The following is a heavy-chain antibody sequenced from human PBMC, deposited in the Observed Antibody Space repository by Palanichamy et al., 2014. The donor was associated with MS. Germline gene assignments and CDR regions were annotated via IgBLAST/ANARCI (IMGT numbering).Heavy chain of an antibody. CDR2: TRNKAKGYTT. CDR1: GFTFSDHY. J-gene: IGHJ4*02. V-gene: IGHV3-72*01. CDR3: ARGEVGTTAPLLFDY. Sequence: EVQLVESGGGLVQPGGSLRLSCAASGFTFSDHYMDWVRQAPGHGLEWVGRTRNKAKGYTTEYAASVKGRFTISRDDSKNSLYLQMNSLKTEDTAVYYCARGEVGTTAPLLFDYWGQGTLVTVSS. D-gene: IGHD1-26*01.